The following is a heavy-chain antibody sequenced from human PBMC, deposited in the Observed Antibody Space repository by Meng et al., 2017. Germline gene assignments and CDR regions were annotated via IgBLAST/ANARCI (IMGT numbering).Heavy chain of an antibody. Sequence: GESLKISCAASGFTFSSYAMHWVRQAPGKGLEWVAVISYDGSNKYYADSVKGRFTISRDNSKNTLYLQMNSLRAEDTAVYYCAREVRNYADYWGQGTLVTVSS. CDR1: GFTFSSYA. V-gene: IGHV3-30*01. CDR3: AREVRNYADY. J-gene: IGHJ4*02. CDR2: ISYDGSNK. D-gene: IGHD1-7*01.